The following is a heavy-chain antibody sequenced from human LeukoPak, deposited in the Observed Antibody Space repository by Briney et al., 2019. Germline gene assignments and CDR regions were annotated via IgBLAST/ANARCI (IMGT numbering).Heavy chain of an antibody. V-gene: IGHV4-59*12. CDR1: GGSISSYY. CDR3: ARDPEVIAAAGNWFDP. J-gene: IGHJ5*02. Sequence: PSETLSLTCTVSGGSISSYYWNWIRQPPGKGLEWIAYIYYSGTTNYNPSLKSRVTISVDTFKNQFSLKLSSVTAADTAVYYCARDPEVIAAAGNWFDPWGQGTLVTVSS. CDR2: IYYSGTT. D-gene: IGHD6-13*01.